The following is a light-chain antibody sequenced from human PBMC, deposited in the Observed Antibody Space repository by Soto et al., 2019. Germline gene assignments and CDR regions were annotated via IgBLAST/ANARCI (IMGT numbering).Light chain of an antibody. CDR3: QQYEKWPPSIT. V-gene: IGKV3-15*01. CDR2: AAS. CDR1: QPLNNN. J-gene: IGKJ5*01. Sequence: EIVMTQSPATLSGAPGDSSTRSSTALQPLNNNVAWYQHKPGQAPRLLIYAASTRATGISARFSGSGSGTEFTLTISSLQSEDFAVYYCQQYEKWPPSITFGQGTRLEIK.